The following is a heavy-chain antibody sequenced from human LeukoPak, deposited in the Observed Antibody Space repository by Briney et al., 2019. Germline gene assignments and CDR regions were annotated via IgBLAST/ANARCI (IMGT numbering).Heavy chain of an antibody. Sequence: PSETLSLTCTVSGGSISSSSYYWGWIRQPPGTGLEWIGSIYYSGSTYYNPSLKSRVTISVDTSKNQFSLKLSSVTAADTAVYYCARCCYDSDRCFDLWGRGTLVTVSS. CDR1: GGSISSSSYY. CDR2: IYYSGST. CDR3: ARCCYDSDRCFDL. J-gene: IGHJ2*01. V-gene: IGHV4-39*07. D-gene: IGHD3-22*01.